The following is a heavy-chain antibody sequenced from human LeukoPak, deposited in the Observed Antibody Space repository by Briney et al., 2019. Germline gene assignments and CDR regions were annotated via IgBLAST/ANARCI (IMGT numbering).Heavy chain of an antibody. CDR1: GGTFSSYA. J-gene: IGHJ3*02. V-gene: IGHV1-69*13. Sequence: GASVKVSCKASGGTFSSYAISWVRQAHGQGLEWMGGIIPIFGTANYAQKFQGRVTITADESTSKAYMELSSLRSEDTAVYYCSSCSGGSCSHDAFDIWGQGTMVTVSS. CDR2: IIPIFGTA. D-gene: IGHD2-15*01. CDR3: SSCSGGSCSHDAFDI.